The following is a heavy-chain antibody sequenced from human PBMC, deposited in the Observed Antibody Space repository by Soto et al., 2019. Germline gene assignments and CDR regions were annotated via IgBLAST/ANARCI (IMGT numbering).Heavy chain of an antibody. V-gene: IGHV4-39*01. CDR2: IYYSGST. Sequence: QLQLQESGPGLVKPSETLSLTCTVSGGSISSSSYYWGWIRQPPGKGLEWIGSIYYSGSTYYNPSLTSRVTISVDTSKNQFSLKLSSVTAADTAVYYCASRGYCSSTSCSNYFDYWGQGTLVTVSS. D-gene: IGHD2-2*01. CDR3: ASRGYCSSTSCSNYFDY. CDR1: GGSISSSSYY. J-gene: IGHJ4*02.